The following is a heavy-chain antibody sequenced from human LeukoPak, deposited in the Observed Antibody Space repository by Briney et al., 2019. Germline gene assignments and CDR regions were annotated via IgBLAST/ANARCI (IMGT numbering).Heavy chain of an antibody. J-gene: IGHJ4*02. CDR3: TRRRWTFDY. CDR1: GDSITGFY. D-gene: IGHD3/OR15-3a*01. V-gene: IGHV4-59*08. Sequence: SETVSHTCTVSGDSITGFYWSWIRHAPGEGLEWIGYIYSSGSTYYNPSLKSRVTISVDTSKTQFSLKLSSVTAADTAFYYCTRRRWTFDYWGQGTLVTVSS. CDR2: IYSSGST.